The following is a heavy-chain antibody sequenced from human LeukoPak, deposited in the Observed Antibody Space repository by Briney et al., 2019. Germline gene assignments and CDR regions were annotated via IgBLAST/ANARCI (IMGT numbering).Heavy chain of an antibody. D-gene: IGHD3-3*01. J-gene: IGHJ4*02. CDR2: IRYDGSNK. CDR3: AKSITIFGVVPTPFDY. CDR1: GFTFSNDG. Sequence: GSLRLSCAASGFTFSNDGMHWVRQAPGKGLEWVAFIRYDGSNKYYADSVKGRFTISRDNSKNTLYLQMNSLRAEDTAVYYCAKSITIFGVVPTPFDYWGQGTLVTVSS. V-gene: IGHV3-30*02.